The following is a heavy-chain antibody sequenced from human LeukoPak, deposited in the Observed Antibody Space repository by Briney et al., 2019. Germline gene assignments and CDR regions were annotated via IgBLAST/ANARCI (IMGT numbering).Heavy chain of an antibody. CDR2: INHSGST. V-gene: IGHV4-34*01. CDR3: VTTGTTQASYYYYYMDV. CDR1: GGSFSGYS. D-gene: IGHD1-7*01. Sequence: SETLSLTRAVYGGSFSGYSWSWIRQPPRKGLEWIGEINHSGSTNYNPSLKSRVTISVDTSKNQFSLKLSSVTAADTAVYYCVTTGTTQASYYYYYMDVWGKGTTVTVSS. J-gene: IGHJ6*03.